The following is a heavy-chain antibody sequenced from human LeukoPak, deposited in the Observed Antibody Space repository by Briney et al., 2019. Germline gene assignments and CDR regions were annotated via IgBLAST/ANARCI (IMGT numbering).Heavy chain of an antibody. V-gene: IGHV3-23*01. CDR1: GFTLSSYA. D-gene: IGHD6-13*01. Sequence: GGSLRLSCAASGFTLSSYAMSWVRQAPGKGLEWVSAISGSGGSTYYADSVKGRFTISRDNSKNTLYLQANSLRAEDTAVYYCAKGQGDQQLVLYYFYHGMDVWGQGTTVIVSS. J-gene: IGHJ6*02. CDR2: ISGSGGST. CDR3: AKGQGDQQLVLYYFYHGMDV.